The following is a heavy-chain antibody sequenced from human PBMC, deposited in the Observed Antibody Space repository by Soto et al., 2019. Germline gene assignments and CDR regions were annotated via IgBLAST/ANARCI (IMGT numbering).Heavy chain of an antibody. V-gene: IGHV3-23*01. CDR3: ARGADYGGNSVYDAFDI. CDR1: RFTFSSYA. CDR2: ISGGGDST. Sequence: GSLRLSCAASRFTFSSYAISWVRQTPLNWLEWVSAISGGGDSTYYAGSVKGRFTISRDNSKNTLYLQMNSLRSEDTAVYYCARGADYGGNSVYDAFDIWGQGTMVTVSS. J-gene: IGHJ3*02. D-gene: IGHD4-17*01.